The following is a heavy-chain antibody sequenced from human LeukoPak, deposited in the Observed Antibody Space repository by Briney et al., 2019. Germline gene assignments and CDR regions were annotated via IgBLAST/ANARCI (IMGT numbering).Heavy chain of an antibody. D-gene: IGHD6-6*01. V-gene: IGHV3-73*01. CDR1: GFTFSGSA. CDR2: IRSKANSYAT. CDR3: TFEGYSRSSWVYFYY. J-gene: IGHJ4*02. Sequence: GGSLRLSCAASGFTFSGSAMHWVRQASGKGLEWVGRIRSKANSYATAYAATVKDRCTISRDDSKNAEYLQMNSLKPESTAEYYCTFEGYSRSSWVYFYYWGEGTLVTVSS.